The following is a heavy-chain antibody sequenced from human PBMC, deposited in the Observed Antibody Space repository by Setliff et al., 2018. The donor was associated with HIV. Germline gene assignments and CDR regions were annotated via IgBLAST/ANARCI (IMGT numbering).Heavy chain of an antibody. CDR1: GGSFNTYA. Sequence: ASVKVPCKSSGGSFNTYAINWVRQAPGQGLEWMGGIISIFDKANYAQKFHGRLTITADDSTRTVYMELNSLGSGDPAVDYCARGGVRGYSYGEAFDIWGQGTLVTVSS. CDR3: ARGGVRGYSYGEAFDI. CDR2: IISIFDKA. V-gene: IGHV1-69*13. D-gene: IGHD5-18*01. J-gene: IGHJ3*02.